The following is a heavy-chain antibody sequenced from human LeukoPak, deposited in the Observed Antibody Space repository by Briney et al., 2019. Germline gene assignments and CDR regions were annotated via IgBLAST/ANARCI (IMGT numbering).Heavy chain of an antibody. CDR1: GGTFSSYA. J-gene: IGHJ4*02. D-gene: IGHD2-8*01. Sequence: ASVKVSCKASGGTFSSYAISWVRQAPGQGLEWMGGIIPIFGTANYAQKFQGRVTITADESTSTAYMELSSLRSEDTAVYYCARVPYCSNGICYTHYYCDYWGRGTLVTVSS. CDR2: IIPIFGTA. CDR3: ARVPYCSNGICYTHYYCDY. V-gene: IGHV1-69*13.